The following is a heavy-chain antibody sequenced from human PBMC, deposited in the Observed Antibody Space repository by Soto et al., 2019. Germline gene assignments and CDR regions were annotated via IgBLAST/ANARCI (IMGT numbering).Heavy chain of an antibody. CDR1: GFTFSSYA. D-gene: IGHD2-2*01. CDR2: FSGSGCST. CDR3: AKYSRVVPSALNWYFDL. V-gene: IGHV3-23*01. Sequence: EVQLLESGGDLVQPGGSLRVSCAASGFTFSSYAMSWVRQAPGKGLEWVSAFSGSGCSTYYADSVRGRFTISRDNSKSTLYVQMNNLRAEDPAMCYCAKYSRVVPSALNWYFDLWGRGTLVTVSS. J-gene: IGHJ2*01.